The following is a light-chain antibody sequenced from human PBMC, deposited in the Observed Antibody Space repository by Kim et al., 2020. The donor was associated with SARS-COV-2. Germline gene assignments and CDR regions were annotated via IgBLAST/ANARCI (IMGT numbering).Light chain of an antibody. Sequence: QSITTSGTGTSGDVGGYNYVSWYQQHPGKAPKIIIYDVSIRPSGVSNRFSGSKSGNTASLSISGLQAEDEADYYCSSYTVSSTLAFGGGTQRTVL. CDR2: DVS. CDR3: SSYTVSSTLA. CDR1: SGDVGGYNY. J-gene: IGLJ2*01. V-gene: IGLV2-14*03.